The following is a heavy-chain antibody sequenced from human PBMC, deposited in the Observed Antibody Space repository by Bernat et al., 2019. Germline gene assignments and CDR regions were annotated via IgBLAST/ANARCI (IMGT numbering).Heavy chain of an antibody. CDR2: IYYSGST. Sequence: VQLVESGGGLVQPGGSLRLSCAASGFTFSTYSMNWVRQAPGKGLEWIGSIYYSGSTYYNPSLKSRVTISVDTSKNQFSLKLSSVTAADTAVYYCARGAAASNGVSDYWGQGTLVTVSS. V-gene: IGHV4-59*05. CDR3: ARGAAASNGVSDY. D-gene: IGHD6-13*01. CDR1: GFTFSTYSMN. J-gene: IGHJ4*02.